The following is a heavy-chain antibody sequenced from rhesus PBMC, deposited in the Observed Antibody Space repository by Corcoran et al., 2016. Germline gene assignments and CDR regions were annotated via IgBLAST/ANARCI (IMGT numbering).Heavy chain of an antibody. CDR3: ARYCTSTTCYAQKSFDY. J-gene: IGHJ4*01. CDR2: ISGSSGHT. CDR1: GGSVSRSNW. Sequence: QVQLQESGPGLVKPSETLSLTCAVSGGSVSRSNWWSWIRQPPGKGLEWIGDISGSSGHTYYNPSLTTRVTISTDTSKNQFSLKLSSVTAADTAVYYCARYCTSTTCYAQKSFDYWGQGVLVTVSS. D-gene: IGHD2-2*01. V-gene: IGHV4-65*01.